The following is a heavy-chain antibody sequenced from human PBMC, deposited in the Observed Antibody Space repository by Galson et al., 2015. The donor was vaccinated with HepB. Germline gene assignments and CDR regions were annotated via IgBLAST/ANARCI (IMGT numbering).Heavy chain of an antibody. V-gene: IGHV3-23*01. Sequence: LRLSCAASGFTFSSYAMSWVRQAPGKGLEWVSAISGSGGSTYYADSVKGRFTISRDNSKNTLYLQMNSLRAEDTAVYYCANTPRHRWEHPSAGNWFDPWGQGTLVTVSS. CDR2: ISGSGGST. D-gene: IGHD1-26*01. CDR1: GFTFSSYA. J-gene: IGHJ5*02. CDR3: ANTPRHRWEHPSAGNWFDP.